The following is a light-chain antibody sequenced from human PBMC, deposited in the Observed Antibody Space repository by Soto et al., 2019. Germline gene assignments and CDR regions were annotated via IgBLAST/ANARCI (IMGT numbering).Light chain of an antibody. Sequence: QSALTQPPSASGSPGQSVTISCTGTSGDVGGYNFVSWYQQHPGKAPRLMIYEVTKRPSGVPDRFSASKSGNTASLTVSGLQAEDEADYYCSSFAGSNTGDVFGTGTKLTVL. V-gene: IGLV2-8*01. CDR2: EVT. CDR3: SSFAGSNTGDV. J-gene: IGLJ1*01. CDR1: SGDVGGYNF.